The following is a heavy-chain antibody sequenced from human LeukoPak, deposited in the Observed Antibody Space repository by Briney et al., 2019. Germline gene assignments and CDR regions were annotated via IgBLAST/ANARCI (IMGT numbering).Heavy chain of an antibody. CDR1: GITLSNYG. CDR3: AKRGVVIRVILVGFHKEAYYFDS. Sequence: GGSLRLSCAVSGITLSNYGMSWVRQAPGKGLEWVADISDRGSRTNYADSVKGRFTISTDHPKNTLYLQMNSLRAEDTAVYFCAKRGVVIRVILVGFHKEAYYFDSWGQGALVTVSS. D-gene: IGHD3-22*01. J-gene: IGHJ4*02. CDR2: ISDRGSRT. V-gene: IGHV3-23*01.